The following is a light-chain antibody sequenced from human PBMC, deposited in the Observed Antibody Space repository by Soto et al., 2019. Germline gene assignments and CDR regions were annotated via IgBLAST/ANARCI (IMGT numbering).Light chain of an antibody. J-gene: IGKJ1*01. Sequence: EIVLTQSPGTLSLSPGERATLSCRASQSVSSSYLAWYQQKPGQAPRLLIYGASSRATGIPDRFSGSGSGTDFTLTISRLVPEDFGVYYCQQYRTFGQGTKVEIK. V-gene: IGKV3-20*01. CDR1: QSVSSSY. CDR2: GAS. CDR3: QQYRT.